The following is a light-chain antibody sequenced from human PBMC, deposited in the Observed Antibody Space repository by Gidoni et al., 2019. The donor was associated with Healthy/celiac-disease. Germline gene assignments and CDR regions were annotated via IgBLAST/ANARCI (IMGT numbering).Light chain of an antibody. CDR2: DAT. CDR3: QQFNSYLWT. V-gene: IGKV1-13*02. CDR1: QGISSA. Sequence: AIQLTQSPSSLSASVGDRVTITCRASQGISSALAWYQQKPGKAPKLLIYDATSLESGVPSRFSGSGSGTDFTLTISSLQPEDFATYYCQQFNSYLWTFGQXTKVGIK. J-gene: IGKJ1*01.